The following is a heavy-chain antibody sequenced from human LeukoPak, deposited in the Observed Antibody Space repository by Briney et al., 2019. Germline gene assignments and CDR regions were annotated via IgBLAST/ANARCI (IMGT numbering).Heavy chain of an antibody. CDR2: IYYSGST. CDR1: GGSISSYY. V-gene: IGHV4-59*08. D-gene: IGHD3-3*02. J-gene: IGHJ5*02. CDR3: TRFQIGTILVS. Sequence: PAETLSLTCTVSGGSISSYYGSWIRQPPGKGLEWIGYIYYSGSTNYNPSLKSRVTISVDTSKNQFSLKLSSVTAADTAVYYCTRFQIGTILVSWGQGTLVTVSS.